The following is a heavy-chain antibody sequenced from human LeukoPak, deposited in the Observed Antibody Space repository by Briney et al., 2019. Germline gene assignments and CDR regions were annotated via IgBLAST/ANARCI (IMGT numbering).Heavy chain of an antibody. J-gene: IGHJ5*02. D-gene: IGHD3-9*01. CDR1: GFTFSGSA. CDR3: AKTKYFDWLSWFDP. CDR2: IRSKANSYAT. Sequence: PGGSLRLSCAASGFTFSGSAMHWVRQASGKGLEWVGRIRSKANSYATAYAASVKGRFTISRDDSKNTAYLQMNSLKTEDTAVYYCAKTKYFDWLSWFDPWGQGTLVTVSS. V-gene: IGHV3-73*01.